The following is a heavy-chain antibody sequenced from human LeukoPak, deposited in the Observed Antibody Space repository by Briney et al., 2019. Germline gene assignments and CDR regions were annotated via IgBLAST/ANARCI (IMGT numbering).Heavy chain of an antibody. CDR1: GFTFSSYG. J-gene: IGHJ3*02. CDR3: ARPSFSYSGSYSTHAFDI. D-gene: IGHD1-26*01. V-gene: IGHV1-46*01. Sequence: PGRSLRLSCAASGFTFSSYGMHWVRQAPGQGLEWMGIINPSGGSTSYAQKFQGRVTMTRDTSTSTVYMELSSLRSEDTAVYYCARPSFSYSGSYSTHAFDIWGQGTMVTVSS. CDR2: INPSGGST.